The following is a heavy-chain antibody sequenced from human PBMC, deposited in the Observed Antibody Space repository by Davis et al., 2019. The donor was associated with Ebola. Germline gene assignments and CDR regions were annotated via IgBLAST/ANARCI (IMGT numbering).Heavy chain of an antibody. D-gene: IGHD3-22*01. Sequence: GESLKISCASSGFTFSSYAMSWVRQAPGKGLELVSVIYSGGSTYYADSVKGRFTISRGNSTNTHYLQMNSLRAEDTAVYYCAREVYDSSGYYYYYFDYWGKGTLVTVSS. CDR1: GFTFSSYA. CDR3: AREVYDSSGYYYYYFDY. CDR2: IYSGGST. V-gene: IGHV3-53*01. J-gene: IGHJ4*02.